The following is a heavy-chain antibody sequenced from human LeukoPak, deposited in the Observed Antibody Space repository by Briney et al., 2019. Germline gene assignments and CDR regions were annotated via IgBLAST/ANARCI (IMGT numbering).Heavy chain of an antibody. V-gene: IGHV3-21*01. CDR1: RFTFSSYS. J-gene: IGHJ4*02. CDR2: ISSSGSYI. CDR3: ARDGGGSGTDY. Sequence: GSLRLSCAASRFTFSSYSMNWVRQAPGKGLEWVSSISSSGSYIYYADSVKGRFTISRDNAKNSLYLQMNSLRAEDTAVYYCARDGGGSGTDYWGQGTLVTVSS. D-gene: IGHD3-10*01.